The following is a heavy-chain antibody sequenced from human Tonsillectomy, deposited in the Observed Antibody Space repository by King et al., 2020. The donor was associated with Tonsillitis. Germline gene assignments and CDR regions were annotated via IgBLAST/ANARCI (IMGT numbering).Heavy chain of an antibody. V-gene: IGHV5-51*01. CDR3: ARGRWPQLQAPFVDY. J-gene: IGHJ4*02. CDR1: GYSFTSYW. Sequence: VQLVESGAEVKEPGESLKISCKGSGYSFTSYWIGWVRQMPGKGLEWMGIIFPADSDTRFSPSFQGQVTISVDKSRSTAYLQWSSLKASDTAIYYCARGRWPQLQAPFVDYWGQGTLVTVSS. CDR2: IFPADSDT. D-gene: IGHD5-24*01.